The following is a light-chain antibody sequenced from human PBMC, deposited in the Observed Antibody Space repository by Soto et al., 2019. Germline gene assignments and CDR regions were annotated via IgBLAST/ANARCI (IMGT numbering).Light chain of an antibody. CDR2: DAS. V-gene: IGKV3-11*01. Sequence: EIVLTQSPATVSLSPGERVTFSCRASQYVNIYLAWYQQKPGQAPRLLIYDASNRATGVPARFSGSGSGTDFTLTISSLESEDFAVYYCQQRASWPLTFGGGTKVEIK. J-gene: IGKJ4*01. CDR1: QYVNIY. CDR3: QQRASWPLT.